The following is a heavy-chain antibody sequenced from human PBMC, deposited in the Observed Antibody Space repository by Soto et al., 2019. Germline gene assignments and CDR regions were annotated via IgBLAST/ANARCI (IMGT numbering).Heavy chain of an antibody. J-gene: IGHJ6*02. CDR1: GGSFSGYY. CDR3: ARWARYSSGWYYYGMDV. D-gene: IGHD6-19*01. V-gene: IGHV4-34*01. CDR2: INHSGST. Sequence: SETLSLTCAVYGGSFSGYYWSWIRQPPGKGLEWIGEINHSGSTNYNQSLKSRVTISVDTSKNQFSLKLSSVTAADTAVYYCARWARYSSGWYYYGMDVWGQGTTVTVSS.